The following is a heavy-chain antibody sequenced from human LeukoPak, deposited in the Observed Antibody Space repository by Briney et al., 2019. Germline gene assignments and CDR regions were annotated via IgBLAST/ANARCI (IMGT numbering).Heavy chain of an antibody. V-gene: IGHV5-10-1*01. J-gene: IGHJ4*02. CDR2: IDPSDSYT. CDR1: GYSFTSYW. D-gene: IGHD6-13*01. CDR3: ARHREGSSWADY. Sequence: GESLKISCKGSGYSFTSYWISWVCQMPGKGLEWMGRIDPSDSYTNYSPSFEGHVTISADKSISTAYLQWSSLKASDTAMYYCARHREGSSWADYWGQGTLVTVSS.